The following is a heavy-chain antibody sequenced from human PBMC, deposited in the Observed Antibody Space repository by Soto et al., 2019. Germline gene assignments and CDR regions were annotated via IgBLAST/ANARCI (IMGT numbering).Heavy chain of an antibody. V-gene: IGHV3-33*01. CDR3: AREEPVAATPVALDY. J-gene: IGHJ4*02. CDR2: IWYDGSNK. Sequence: PGGSLRLSCAASGFTFSSYGMHWVRQAPGKGLEWVAVIWYDGSNKYYADSVKGRFTISRDDSKNTLYLQMNSLRAEDTAVYYCAREEPVAATPVALDYWGQGTLVTVSS. D-gene: IGHD2-15*01. CDR1: GFTFSSYG.